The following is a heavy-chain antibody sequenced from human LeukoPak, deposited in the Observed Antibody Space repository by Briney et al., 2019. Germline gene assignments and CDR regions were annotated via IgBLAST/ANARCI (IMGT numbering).Heavy chain of an antibody. J-gene: IGHJ3*02. CDR2: MYYSGST. CDR1: GGSISTYY. Sequence: PSETLSLTCTVSGGSISTYYWSWIRQPPGKGLEWGGSMYYSGSTNYKPSLKSRVTISVDTSKNQFSLKLSSVTAADTAVYYGARHAYYYDRSGSYEAFDIWGQGTMVTVSS. D-gene: IGHD3-22*01. V-gene: IGHV4-59*08. CDR3: ARHAYYYDRSGSYEAFDI.